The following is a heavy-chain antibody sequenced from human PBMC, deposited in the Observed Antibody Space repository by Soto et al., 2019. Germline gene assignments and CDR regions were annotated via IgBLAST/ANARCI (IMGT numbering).Heavy chain of an antibody. CDR3: ARELWFGELFSESYYYYGMDV. CDR2: TSAYNGNT. CDR1: GYTFTSYG. Sequence: GASVKVSCKASGYTFTSYGISWVRQAPGQGLEWMGWTSAYNGNTNYAQKLQGRVTMTTDTSTSTAYMELRSLRSDDTAVYYCARELWFGELFSESYYYYGMDVWGQGTTVTVSS. J-gene: IGHJ6*02. V-gene: IGHV1-18*04. D-gene: IGHD3-10*01.